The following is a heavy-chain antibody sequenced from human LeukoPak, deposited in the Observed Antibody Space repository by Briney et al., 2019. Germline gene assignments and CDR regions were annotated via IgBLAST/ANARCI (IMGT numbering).Heavy chain of an antibody. CDR1: GFAFSSHG. CDR2: IQYDGSNK. D-gene: IGHD6-13*01. Sequence: GGSLRLSCAASGFAFSSHGMHWVRQAPGKGLEWVAFIQYDGSNKKYADAVKGRFTISRDNSKNTLYLQMNSLRAEDTAVYYCAAEGRIAAEVAFDIWGQGTMVTVSS. CDR3: AAEGRIAAEVAFDI. J-gene: IGHJ3*02. V-gene: IGHV3-30*02.